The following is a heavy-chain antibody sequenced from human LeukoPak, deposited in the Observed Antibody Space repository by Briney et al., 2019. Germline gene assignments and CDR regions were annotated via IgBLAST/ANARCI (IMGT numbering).Heavy chain of an antibody. D-gene: IGHD1-26*01. CDR1: GYTFSNYY. V-gene: IGHV1-46*01. CDR2: INPSGGST. CDR3: VRGSSGSYYNFFDL. J-gene: IGHJ4*02. Sequence: ASVKVSCKASGYTFSNYYMHWVRQAPGQGLEWMGLINPSGGSTSYAQKFQGRVTMTRHTSTTTFYMDLSSLRSEDTTVYDCVRGSSGSYYNFFDLGGQGTLVTVSS.